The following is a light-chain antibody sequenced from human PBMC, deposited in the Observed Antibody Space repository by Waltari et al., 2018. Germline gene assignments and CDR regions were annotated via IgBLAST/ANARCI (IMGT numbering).Light chain of an antibody. Sequence: DIQLTQSPSSLSASVGDRVTIPCRASQNIRNDLNWYQQKPGKAPKLLIYTASTLQSGVPSRFSGIGSGSDFTLTINGLQPEDFATYYCQHTYRAPLTFGGGTMVEIE. CDR1: QNIRND. CDR2: TAS. CDR3: QHTYRAPLT. V-gene: IGKV1-39*01. J-gene: IGKJ4*01.